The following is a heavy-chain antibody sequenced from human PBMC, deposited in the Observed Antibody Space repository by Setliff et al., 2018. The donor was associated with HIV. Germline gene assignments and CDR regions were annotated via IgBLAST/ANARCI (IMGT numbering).Heavy chain of an antibody. Sequence: GGSLRLSCTASGFTFNTYGMHWVRQAPGKGLEWVAFIRFDGKNMYYADSVRGRFTISRDDSRNTVHLHMNSLTAEDTAVYYCARDVSWRVRTYIDYWGQGALVTVSS. D-gene: IGHD3-3*01. CDR3: ARDVSWRVRTYIDY. J-gene: IGHJ4*02. CDR2: IRFDGKNM. CDR1: GFTFNTYG. V-gene: IGHV3-30*02.